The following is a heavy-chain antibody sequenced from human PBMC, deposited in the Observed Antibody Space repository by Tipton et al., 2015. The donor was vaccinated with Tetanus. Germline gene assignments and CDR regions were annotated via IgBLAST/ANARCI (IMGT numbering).Heavy chain of an antibody. CDR3: ARSIAAASVWPFDY. CDR2: IHPSGST. CDR1: GGAFSGHY. V-gene: IGHV4-34*01. Sequence: TLSLTCAVYGGAFSGHYWTWIRQAPGKGLEWIGEIHPSGSTNYNASLRGRATMSVDLTRKHVFLRMTSVTAADTAVYYCARSIAAASVWPFDYWGQGTQVTVSS. J-gene: IGHJ4*02. D-gene: IGHD2-2*01.